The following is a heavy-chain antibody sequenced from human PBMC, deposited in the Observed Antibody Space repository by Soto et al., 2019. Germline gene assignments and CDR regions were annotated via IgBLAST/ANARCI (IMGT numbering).Heavy chain of an antibody. J-gene: IGHJ4*02. CDR3: ARDTFSGDSSGPHY. D-gene: IGHD3-22*01. V-gene: IGHV5-51*01. CDR2: IYPGDSDT. Sequence: GESLKISCKGSGYSFSRYWIAWVRQTPGKGLEWMGLIYPGDSDTRYSPSFQGQVTISADKSITTAYLQWSSLKASDTAIYYCARDTFSGDSSGPHYWGQGILVTVSS. CDR1: GYSFSRYW.